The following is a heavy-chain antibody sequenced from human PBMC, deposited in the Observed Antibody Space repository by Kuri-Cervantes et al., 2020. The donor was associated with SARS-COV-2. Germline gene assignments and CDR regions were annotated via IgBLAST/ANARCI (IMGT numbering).Heavy chain of an antibody. CDR3: ARRINYWWFDP. CDR1: GGSISSGGYS. D-gene: IGHD4-11*01. J-gene: IGHJ5*02. V-gene: IGHV4-30-2*01. CDR2: IYHSGST. Sequence: LRLSCAVSGGSISSGGYSWSWIRQPPGKGLEWIGYIYHSGSTYYHPSLKSRVTISVDRSKNQFSLKPSSVTAADTAVYYCARRINYWWFDPWGQGTLVTVSS.